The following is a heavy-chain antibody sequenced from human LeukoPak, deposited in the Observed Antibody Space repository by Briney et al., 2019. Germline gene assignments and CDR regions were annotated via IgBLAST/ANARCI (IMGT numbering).Heavy chain of an antibody. D-gene: IGHD6-19*01. CDR3: ARVGQWLVSAIDY. CDR1: GGSISSSSYY. J-gene: IGHJ4*02. CDR2: IYYSGST. Sequence: SETLSLTCTVSGGSISSSSYYWGWIRQPPGKGLEWIGYIYYSGSTNYNPSLKSRVTISVDTSKNQFSLKLSSVTAAGTAVYYCARVGQWLVSAIDYWGQGTLVTVSS. V-gene: IGHV4-61*05.